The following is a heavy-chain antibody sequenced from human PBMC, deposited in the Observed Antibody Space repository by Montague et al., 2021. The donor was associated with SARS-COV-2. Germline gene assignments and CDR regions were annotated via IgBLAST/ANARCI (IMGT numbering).Heavy chain of an antibody. Sequence: SLRLSLSASGFTFSSYEMNWVRQAPGKGLEWVSYISSSGSTIYYADSVKGRFTISRDNAKNSLYLQMNSLRAEDTAVYYCAGDVGSGSYYTPVDYWGQGTLVTVSS. CDR3: AGDVGSGSYYTPVDY. J-gene: IGHJ4*02. D-gene: IGHD3-10*01. CDR2: ISSSGSTI. CDR1: GFTFSSYE. V-gene: IGHV3-48*03.